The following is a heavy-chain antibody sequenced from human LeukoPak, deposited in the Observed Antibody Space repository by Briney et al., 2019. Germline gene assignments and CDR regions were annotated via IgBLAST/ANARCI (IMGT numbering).Heavy chain of an antibody. CDR2: INHSGST. J-gene: IGHJ3*02. D-gene: IGHD1-26*01. CDR1: GGSFSGYY. Sequence: SETLSLTCAVYGGSFSGYYRSWIRQPPGKGLEWIGEINHSGSTNYNPSLKSRVTISVDTSKNQFSLKLSSVTAADTAVYYCARCSSMWELRDAFDIWGQGTMVTVSS. CDR3: ARCSSMWELRDAFDI. V-gene: IGHV4-34*01.